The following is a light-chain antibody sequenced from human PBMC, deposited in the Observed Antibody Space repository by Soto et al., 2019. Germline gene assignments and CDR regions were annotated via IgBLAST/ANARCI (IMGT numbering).Light chain of an antibody. CDR1: SSNIGRNT. J-gene: IGLJ1*01. V-gene: IGLV1-44*01. CDR3: AAWDDSLNGYV. Sequence: QSVLTQPPSASGTPGRRVTISCSGSSSNIGRNTVNWYQQLPGTAPKLLIYSNNQWPSGVPDRFSGSKSGTSASLAISGLQSEDEADYYCAAWDDSLNGYVFGPGTKLTVL. CDR2: SNN.